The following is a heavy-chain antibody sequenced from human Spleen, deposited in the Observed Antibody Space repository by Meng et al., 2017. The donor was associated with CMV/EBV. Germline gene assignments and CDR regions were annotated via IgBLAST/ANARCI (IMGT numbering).Heavy chain of an antibody. Sequence: SVKVSCKTSGYIFTDYYLHWVRQAPGQGLEWMGGIIPMFGTPNNAQKFQGRVTINTDDSTRTVYMELSSLTADDTAVYYCARGVEYSSSANWFDSWGQGTLVTVSS. V-gene: IGHV1-69*05. D-gene: IGHD6-6*01. CDR2: IIPMFGTP. J-gene: IGHJ5*01. CDR1: GYIFTDYY. CDR3: ARGVEYSSSANWFDS.